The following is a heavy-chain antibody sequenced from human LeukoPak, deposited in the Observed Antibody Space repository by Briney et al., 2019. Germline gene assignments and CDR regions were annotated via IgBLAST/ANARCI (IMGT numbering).Heavy chain of an antibody. CDR3: ARLGPYFDY. CDR1: GGSISSSSYY. J-gene: IGHJ4*02. CDR2: IYYSGST. Sequence: PSETLSLTCTVPGGSISSSSYYWGWIRQPPGKGLEWIGSIYYSGSTYYNPSLKSRVTISVDTSKNQFSLKLSSVAAADTAVYYCARLGPYFDYWGQGTLVTVSS. V-gene: IGHV4-39*01.